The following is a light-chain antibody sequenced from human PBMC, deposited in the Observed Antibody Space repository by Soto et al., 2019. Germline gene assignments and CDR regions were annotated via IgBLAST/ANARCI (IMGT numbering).Light chain of an antibody. Sequence: DIQMTQYPSTLSVSVGDRVTITCRASQTISSWSAWYQQKPGKAPKLLIYKASSLESGVPSSLSGSGSGTEFTLTISSMQPDDFATYYCQQYNTFWTFGQGTKVDIK. CDR1: QTISSW. V-gene: IGKV1-5*03. CDR2: KAS. J-gene: IGKJ1*01. CDR3: QQYNTFWT.